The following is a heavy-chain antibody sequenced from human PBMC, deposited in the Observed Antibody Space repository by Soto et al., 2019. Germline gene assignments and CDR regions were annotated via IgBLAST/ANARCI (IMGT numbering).Heavy chain of an antibody. D-gene: IGHD2-15*01. CDR2: ISAYNGNT. Sequence: ASVKVSCKASGYTFTSYGISWVRQAPGQGLEWMGWISAYNGNTNYAQKLQGRVTMTTDTSTSTAYMELRSLRSDDTAVYYCARAPLVPAKNFNYYYGMDVWGQGNTVNVSS. CDR1: GYTFTSYG. CDR3: ARAPLVPAKNFNYYYGMDV. V-gene: IGHV1-18*04. J-gene: IGHJ6*02.